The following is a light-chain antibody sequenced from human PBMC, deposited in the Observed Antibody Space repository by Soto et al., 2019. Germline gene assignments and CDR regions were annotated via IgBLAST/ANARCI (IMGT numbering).Light chain of an antibody. Sequence: QSVLTQPPSASGSPGQSATISCTGAASDIGAYNYVSWYEHHPGKAPKLLISEVSNRPSGISNRFSGSKSGNTASLTISGLQAEDEANYFCISYTDFSGPYVFGTGTKVTVL. CDR1: ASDIGAYNY. J-gene: IGLJ1*01. V-gene: IGLV2-14*01. CDR3: ISYTDFSGPYV. CDR2: EVS.